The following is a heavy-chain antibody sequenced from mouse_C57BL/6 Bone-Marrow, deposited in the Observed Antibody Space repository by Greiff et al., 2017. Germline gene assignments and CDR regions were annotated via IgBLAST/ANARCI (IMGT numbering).Heavy chain of an antibody. CDR3: ARSRDYYDYDYFDY. V-gene: IGHV1-54*01. D-gene: IGHD2-4*01. CDR2: INPGSGGT. J-gene: IGHJ2*01. Sequence: VKLQESGAELVRPGTSVKVSCKASGYAFTNYLIEWVKQRPGQGLEWIGVINPGSGGTNYNEKFKGKATLTADKSSSTAYMQLSSLTSEDSAVYFCARSRDYYDYDYFDYWGQGTTLTVSS. CDR1: GYAFTNYL.